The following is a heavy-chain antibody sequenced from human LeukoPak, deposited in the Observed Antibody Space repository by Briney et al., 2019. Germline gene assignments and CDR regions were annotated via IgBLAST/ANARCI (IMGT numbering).Heavy chain of an antibody. CDR1: GGSFSGYY. V-gene: IGHV4-34*01. CDR3: ARALIVVVHNWFDP. D-gene: IGHD3-22*01. J-gene: IGHJ5*02. Sequence: PSETLSLTCAVYGGSFSGYYWSWIRQPPGKGLEWIGEINHSGSTNYNPSLKSRVTISVDTSKNQFSLKLSSVTAADTAVYYCARALIVVVHNWFDPWGQGTLVTVSS. CDR2: INHSGST.